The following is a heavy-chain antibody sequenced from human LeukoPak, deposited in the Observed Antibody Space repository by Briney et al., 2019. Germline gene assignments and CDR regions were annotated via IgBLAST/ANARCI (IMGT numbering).Heavy chain of an antibody. V-gene: IGHV3-30-3*01. CDR1: GFTFSSYA. CDR3: ASKDRV. CDR2: ISYDGSNK. J-gene: IGHJ4*02. D-gene: IGHD3-10*01. Sequence: GGSLRLSCAASGFTFSSYAMHWVRQAPGKGLEWVAVISYDGSNKYYADSVKGRFTISRDNSKNTLYLQMNSLRAEDTAVYYCASKDRVWGQGTLVTVSS.